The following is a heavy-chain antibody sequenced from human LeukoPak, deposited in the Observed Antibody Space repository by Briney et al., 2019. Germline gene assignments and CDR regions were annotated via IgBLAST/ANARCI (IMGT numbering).Heavy chain of an antibody. CDR3: ARFLVVASANPFDY. Sequence: RGSLRVSSADSVFTFTGHWMSWVPQALGKGLEWLANISPEGRVKYQVDTMKGRFSISRDNAEDSLYLQMKSLRVDDMAVYYCARFLVVASANPFDYWGQGTLVTVSS. V-gene: IGHV3-7*01. CDR2: ISPEGRVK. D-gene: IGHD2-15*01. J-gene: IGHJ4*02. CDR1: VFTFTGHW.